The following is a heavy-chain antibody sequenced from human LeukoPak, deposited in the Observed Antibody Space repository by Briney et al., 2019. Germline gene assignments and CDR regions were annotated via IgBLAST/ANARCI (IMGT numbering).Heavy chain of an antibody. CDR3: AGNVAAAGPDYFDY. D-gene: IGHD6-13*01. Sequence: SETLSLTCTVSGGSISSYYWSWIRQPPGKGLEWIGYIYYSGSTNYNPSLKSRVTISVDTSKNQFSLKLSSVTAADTAVYFCAGNVAAAGPDYFDYWGQGTLVTVSS. V-gene: IGHV4-59*01. J-gene: IGHJ4*02. CDR2: IYYSGST. CDR1: GGSISSYY.